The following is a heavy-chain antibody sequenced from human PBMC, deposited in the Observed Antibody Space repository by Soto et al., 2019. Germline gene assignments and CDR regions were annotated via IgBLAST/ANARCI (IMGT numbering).Heavy chain of an antibody. CDR1: GGSISSGDYY. D-gene: IGHD4-17*01. CDR2: IYHSGST. Sequence: QVQLQESGPGLVKPSQTLSLTCTVSGGSISSGDYYWSWIRQPPGKGLEWIGYIYHSGSTYYNPSLKSRVTLSVDTSKNQFSLNLSSVTPADTAVFYCARGRSVTVTTASCYFDYWGQGTLVTVSS. J-gene: IGHJ4*02. V-gene: IGHV4-30-4*08. CDR3: ARGRSVTVTTASCYFDY.